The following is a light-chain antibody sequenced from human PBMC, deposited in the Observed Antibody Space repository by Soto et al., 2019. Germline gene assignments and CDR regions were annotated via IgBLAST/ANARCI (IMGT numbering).Light chain of an antibody. J-gene: IGKJ4*01. CDR3: QQSNNWPLT. CDR1: QSVSRD. Sequence: DIVMTQSPATLSVSPGERATLSCRASQSVSRDLGWYQQKPGQAPRLLIYGASTRATGVPARFSGSGSGTEFTLTFSSLHSEDFAIYYCQQSNNWPLTFGGGTKVEIK. V-gene: IGKV3-15*01. CDR2: GAS.